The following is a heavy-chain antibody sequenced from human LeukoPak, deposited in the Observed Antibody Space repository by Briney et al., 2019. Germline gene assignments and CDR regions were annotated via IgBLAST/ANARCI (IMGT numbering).Heavy chain of an antibody. CDR2: IRYDGSNK. J-gene: IGHJ4*02. CDR1: GFTFSSYE. CDR3: ASIVYSGYDSNDY. V-gene: IGHV3-30*02. D-gene: IGHD5-12*01. Sequence: GGSLRLSCAVSGFTFSSYEMNWVRQAPGKGLEWVAFIRYDGSNKYYADSVKGRFTISRDSSKNTLYLQMNSLRAEDTAVYYCASIVYSGYDSNDYWGQGTLVTVSS.